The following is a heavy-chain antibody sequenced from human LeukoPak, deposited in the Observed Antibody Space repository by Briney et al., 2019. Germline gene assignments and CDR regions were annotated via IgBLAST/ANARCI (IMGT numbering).Heavy chain of an antibody. J-gene: IGHJ4*02. CDR3: ASPRASRTYYYDSSGYYPYYFDY. CDR2: IIPIFGTA. Sequence: ASVKVSCKASGGTFSSYAISWVRQAPGQGLEWMGGIIPIFGTANYAQKFQGRVTITADESTSTAYMELSSLRSEDTAVYHCASPRASRTYYYDSSGYYPYYFDYWGQGTLVTVSS. CDR1: GGTFSSYA. D-gene: IGHD3-22*01. V-gene: IGHV1-69*13.